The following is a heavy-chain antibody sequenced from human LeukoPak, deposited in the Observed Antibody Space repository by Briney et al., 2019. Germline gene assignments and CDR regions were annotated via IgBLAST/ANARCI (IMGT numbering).Heavy chain of an antibody. V-gene: IGHV4-34*01. CDR1: GGSFSGYY. D-gene: IGHD2-15*01. CDR3: ARAAGGFHYGIDY. Sequence: SETLSLTCAVYGGSFSGYYWSWIRQPPGKGLEWIGEINHSGSTNYNPSLKSRVTISVDTSKSQFSLKLSSVTAADTAVYYCARAAGGFHYGIDYWGQGTLVTVSS. J-gene: IGHJ4*02. CDR2: INHSGST.